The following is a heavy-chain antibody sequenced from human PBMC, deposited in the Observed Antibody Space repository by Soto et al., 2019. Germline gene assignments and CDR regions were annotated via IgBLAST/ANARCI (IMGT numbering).Heavy chain of an antibody. CDR1: CGSFSGHY. D-gene: IGHD3-16*01. V-gene: IGHV4-34*01. CDR3: ARGQRNTEMLLSQYSYYGRDV. CDR2: INHSGST. Sequence: PSEPLSLTCAVYCGSFSGHYWSWIRQPPGKGLEWIGEINHSGSTNYNPSLKSRVTISVDTSKNQFSLKLSSVTAADTAVYYCARGQRNTEMLLSQYSYYGRDVWGQGITVT. J-gene: IGHJ6*02.